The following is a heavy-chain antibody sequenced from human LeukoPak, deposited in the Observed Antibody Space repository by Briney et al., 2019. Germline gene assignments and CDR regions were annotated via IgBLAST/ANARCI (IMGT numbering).Heavy chain of an antibody. Sequence: GGSLRLSCAASGFTFTMFGMNWVRQAPGKGLEWVSTISGSGSSTYYADSVKGRFTISRDNSKNTLYLQMNSLRAEDTAKYYCAKVKVAAAGYDYWGQGTLVTVSS. CDR1: GFTFTMFG. CDR2: ISGSGSST. J-gene: IGHJ4*02. CDR3: AKVKVAAAGYDY. D-gene: IGHD6-13*01. V-gene: IGHV3-23*01.